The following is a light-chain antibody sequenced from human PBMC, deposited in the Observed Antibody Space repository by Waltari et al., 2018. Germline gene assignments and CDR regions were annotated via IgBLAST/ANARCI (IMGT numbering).Light chain of an antibody. Sequence: QLVLTQSPSASASLGASVRLTCTLDSGHSSNIIAWHQQQPGKGPRYLMKVNSDGSPSKGDGIPDRFSGSGSGAERYLTISSVQSEDEADYYCQTGGHGTWVFGGGTKLTVL. V-gene: IGLV4-69*01. J-gene: IGLJ3*02. CDR2: VNSDGSP. CDR1: SGHSSNI. CDR3: QTGGHGTWV.